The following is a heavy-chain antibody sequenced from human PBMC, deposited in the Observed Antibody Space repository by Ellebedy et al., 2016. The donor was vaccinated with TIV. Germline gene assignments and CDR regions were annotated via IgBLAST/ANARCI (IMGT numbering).Heavy chain of an antibody. CDR1: GFTFSSYA. D-gene: IGHD3-9*01. CDR3: ARDRFKGILTGPIDY. V-gene: IGHV3-30-3*01. Sequence: GESLKISXAASGFTFSSYAMHWVRQAPGKGLEWVAVISYDGSNKYYADSVKGRFTISRDNSKNTLYLQMNSLRAEDTAVYYCARDRFKGILTGPIDYWGQGTLVTVSS. CDR2: ISYDGSNK. J-gene: IGHJ4*02.